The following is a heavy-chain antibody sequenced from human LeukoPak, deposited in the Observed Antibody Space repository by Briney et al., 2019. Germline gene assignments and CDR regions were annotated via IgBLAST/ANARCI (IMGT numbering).Heavy chain of an antibody. Sequence: GGSLRLSCAASGFTFSSYWMSWVRQAPGKGLEWVSVIHDGGSTKYADSVKGRFTISRDNTKNTLYLRMNSLRAEDTAVYYCARETGRAGYYFKNWGQGTLVTVSS. J-gene: IGHJ4*02. CDR2: IHDGGST. V-gene: IGHV3-53*01. CDR3: ARETGRAGYYFKN. D-gene: IGHD3-9*01. CDR1: GFTFSSYW.